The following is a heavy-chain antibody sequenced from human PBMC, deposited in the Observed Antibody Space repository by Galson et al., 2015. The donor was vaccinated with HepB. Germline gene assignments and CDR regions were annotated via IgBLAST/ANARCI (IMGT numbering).Heavy chain of an antibody. CDR3: ARAYCSGGSCYFRY. Sequence: SLRLSCAASGFTFNNNWMSWVRQAPGKGLEWVANIKQEGSEKTYVDSVQGRFSIARDNAKKSLYLQMGGLSAEDTDVYYCARAYCSGGSCYFRYWGQGTLGTVSS. J-gene: IGHJ4*02. CDR1: GFTFNNNW. V-gene: IGHV3-7*01. CDR2: IKQEGSEK. D-gene: IGHD2-15*01.